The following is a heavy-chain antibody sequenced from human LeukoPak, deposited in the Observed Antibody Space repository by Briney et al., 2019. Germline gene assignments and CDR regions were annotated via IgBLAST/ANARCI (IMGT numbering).Heavy chain of an antibody. J-gene: IGHJ3*02. CDR3: AKGRETVATRHAFDI. CDR1: GFTFSSHT. Sequence: GGSLRLSSAASGFTFSSHTMSWVRQAPGKGLEWVSGISGSGVNTYYANSVKGRFTISRDKFMNTLYLQMNSLRAEDAAVYYCAKGRETVATRHAFDIWGQGTMVTVSS. V-gene: IGHV3-23*01. CDR2: ISGSGVNT. D-gene: IGHD5-12*01.